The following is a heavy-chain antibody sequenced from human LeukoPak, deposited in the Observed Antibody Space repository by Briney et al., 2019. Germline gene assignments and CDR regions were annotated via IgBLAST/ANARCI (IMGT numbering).Heavy chain of an antibody. D-gene: IGHD6-6*01. V-gene: IGHV4-4*02. CDR2: IHHSGRT. J-gene: IGHJ4*02. Sequence: PSETLSLTCAVSGDSMSIYNWWSWVRPSPGQGLEWLGEIHHSGRTSYNPSLKSRVTMSVDKSKNQFSLRLTSVTAADTAVYFCARGGGYIAARDWGQGTLVTVSS. CDR3: ARGGGYIAARD. CDR1: GDSMSIYNW.